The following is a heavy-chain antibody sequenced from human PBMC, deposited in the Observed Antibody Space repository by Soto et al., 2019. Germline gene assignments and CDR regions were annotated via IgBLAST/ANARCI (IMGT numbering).Heavy chain of an antibody. J-gene: IGHJ4*02. Sequence: GGSLRLSCAASGFTFSSYSMNWVRQAPGKGLEWVSSISSSSYIYYADSVKDRFTISRDNAKNSLYMQMNSLRAEDKAVYYCARDCGGDYFDYWGQGTLVTVSS. CDR1: GFTFSSYS. V-gene: IGHV3-21*01. CDR3: ARDCGGDYFDY. D-gene: IGHD2-21*01. CDR2: ISSSSYI.